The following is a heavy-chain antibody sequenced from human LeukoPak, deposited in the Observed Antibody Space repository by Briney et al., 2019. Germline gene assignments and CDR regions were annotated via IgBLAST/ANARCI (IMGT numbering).Heavy chain of an antibody. CDR2: ISHDGSNT. V-gene: IGHV3-30-3*01. CDR3: VRDPSVTGTWSGDCSGGSCFSGFDF. Sequence: PGRSLRLSCAASGFTFSSYAMHWVRQAPGKGLEWVAIISHDGSNTYYAVSVKGRFTISRDESKNTLYLQMNSLRPEDTGVYYCVRDPSVTGTWSGDCSGGSCFSGFDFWGQGTLVTVSS. J-gene: IGHJ4*02. CDR1: GFTFSSYA. D-gene: IGHD2-15*01.